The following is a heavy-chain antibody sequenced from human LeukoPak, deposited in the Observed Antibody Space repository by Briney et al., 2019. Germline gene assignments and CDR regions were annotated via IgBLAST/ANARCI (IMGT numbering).Heavy chain of an antibody. V-gene: IGHV3-23*01. Sequence: GGSLRLSCAASGFTFSSYAMSWVRQAPGKGLEWVSAISGSGGSTYYADSVKGRFTISRDNSKNTLYLQMNSLRAEDTAVYYCAKDSYGDYDVYYYYYMDVWGKGTTVTISS. D-gene: IGHD4-17*01. CDR2: ISGSGGST. J-gene: IGHJ6*03. CDR3: AKDSYGDYDVYYYYYMDV. CDR1: GFTFSSYA.